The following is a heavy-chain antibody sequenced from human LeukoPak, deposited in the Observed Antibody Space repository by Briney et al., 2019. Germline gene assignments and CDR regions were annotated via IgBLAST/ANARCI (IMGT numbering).Heavy chain of an antibody. Sequence: GGSLRLSCAASGFTFSSYSMNWVRQAPGKGLEWVSSISSSSSYIYYADSVKGRFTIPRDNAKNSLYLQMNSLRAEDTAVYYCARLGKRDLRDYWGQGTLVTVSS. J-gene: IGHJ4*02. CDR1: GFTFSSYS. D-gene: IGHD4-17*01. CDR2: ISSSSSYI. CDR3: ARLGKRDLRDY. V-gene: IGHV3-21*01.